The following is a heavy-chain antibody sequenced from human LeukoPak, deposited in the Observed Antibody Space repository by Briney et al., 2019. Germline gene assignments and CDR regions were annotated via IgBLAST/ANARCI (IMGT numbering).Heavy chain of an antibody. D-gene: IGHD4-17*01. V-gene: IGHV4-39*07. CDR2: IYYSGST. J-gene: IGHJ4*02. CDR3: ARAPGVTTGGRFLDY. Sequence: SETLSLTCTVSGGSISSSSYYWGWIRQPPGKGLEWIGSIYYSGSTYYNPSLKSRVTISVDTSKNQFSLKLSSVTAADTAVYYCARAPGVTTGGRFLDYWGQGTLVTVSS. CDR1: GGSISSSSYY.